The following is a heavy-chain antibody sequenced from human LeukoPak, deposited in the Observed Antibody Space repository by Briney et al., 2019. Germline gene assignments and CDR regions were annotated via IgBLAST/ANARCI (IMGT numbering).Heavy chain of an antibody. CDR1: GGSISSSSYY. D-gene: IGHD1-26*01. CDR3: ARQWELPTFDY. CDR2: IYYSGST. J-gene: IGHJ4*02. V-gene: IGHV4-39*01. Sequence: SETLSLTCTVSGGSISSSSYYWGWIRQPPGKGLEWIGSIYYSGSTYYNPSLKSRVTISVDTSKNQFSLKLSSVTAADTAVYYCARQWELPTFDYWGQGTPVTVSS.